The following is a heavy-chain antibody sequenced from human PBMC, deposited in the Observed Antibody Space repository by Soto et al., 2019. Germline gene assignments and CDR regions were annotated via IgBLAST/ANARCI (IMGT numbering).Heavy chain of an antibody. CDR1: GYSFTSYW. J-gene: IGHJ4*02. CDR3: AKWDDYAIDY. V-gene: IGHV5-51*01. Sequence: GESLKISCKGSGYSFTSYWIGWVRQMPGKGLELMGIIYPGDSNTEXXPSFQGQXXISACKSISTXYLQWXGLKASDSAKYYCAKWDDYAIDYWGQGTLVTVSS. D-gene: IGHD4-17*01. CDR2: IYPGDSNT.